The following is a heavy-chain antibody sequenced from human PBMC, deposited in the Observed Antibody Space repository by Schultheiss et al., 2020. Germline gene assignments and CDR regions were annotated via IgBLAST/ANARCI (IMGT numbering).Heavy chain of an antibody. V-gene: IGHV4-4*02. D-gene: IGHD1-26*01. CDR3: ASTYSGSYYY. Sequence: SETMSLTCAVSGGSISSSNWWSWVRQPPGKGLEWIGEINHSGSTNYNPSLKSRVTILVDTSKIQFSLKLSSVTAADTAVYYCASTYSGSYYYWGQGTLVTVS. J-gene: IGHJ4*02. CDR2: INHSGST. CDR1: GGSISSSNW.